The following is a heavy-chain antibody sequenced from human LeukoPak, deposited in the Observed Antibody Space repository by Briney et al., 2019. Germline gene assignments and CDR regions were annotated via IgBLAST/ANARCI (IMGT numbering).Heavy chain of an antibody. J-gene: IGHJ1*01. CDR3: ARAPSEIGGYYPEYFRH. CDR2: IKSDGST. D-gene: IGHD3-22*01. CDR1: GFTFSSYW. V-gene: IGHV3-74*01. Sequence: GGSLRLSCAASGFTFSSYWMHWVRQAPGKGLVWVSRIKSDGSTRYADSVKGRFTISRDNAKNTVSLQMNGLRAEDTGVYYCARAPSEIGGYYPEYFRHWGQGTLVTVSP.